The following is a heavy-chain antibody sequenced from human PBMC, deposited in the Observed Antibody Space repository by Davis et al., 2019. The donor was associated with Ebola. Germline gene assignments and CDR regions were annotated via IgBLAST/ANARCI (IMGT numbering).Heavy chain of an antibody. CDR1: GGSISSYY. J-gene: IGHJ6*02. D-gene: IGHD4-11*01. Sequence: MPSETLSLTCTVSGGSISSYYWSWIRQPPGKGLEWFGYIYYSWSTNYNPSLKSRVTISVETSKNQFSLKLSSVTAADTAVYYCARASPTVTYYYYGMDVWGQGTTVTVSS. CDR2: IYYSWST. V-gene: IGHV4-59*12. CDR3: ARASPTVTYYYYGMDV.